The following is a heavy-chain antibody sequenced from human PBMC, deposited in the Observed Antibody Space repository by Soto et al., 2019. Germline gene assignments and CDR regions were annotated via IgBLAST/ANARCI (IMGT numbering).Heavy chain of an antibody. CDR1: GYTFTSYD. Sequence: EASVKVSCKASGYTFTSYDINWVRQATGQGLEWMGWMNPNSGNTGYAQKFQGRVTMARNTSISTAYMELSSLRSEDTAVYYCARGDAVQLWLLPYYYYGMDVWGQGTTVTVSS. CDR2: MNPNSGNT. J-gene: IGHJ6*02. CDR3: ARGDAVQLWLLPYYYYGMDV. D-gene: IGHD5-18*01. V-gene: IGHV1-8*01.